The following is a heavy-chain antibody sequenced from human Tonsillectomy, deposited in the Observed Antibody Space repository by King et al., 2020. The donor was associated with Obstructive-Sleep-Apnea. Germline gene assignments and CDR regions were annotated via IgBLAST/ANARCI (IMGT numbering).Heavy chain of an antibody. Sequence: VQLVESGGGLVQPGGSLRLSCSASGFTFSSYGMNWVRPAPGKGLGWVSYISSSSSTIYYADSVKGRFTISGENAKNSLYLQMNSLRAEDTAVDYCAGTLPLRDDSSGYYGVGLDYWGQGSLVTVSS. V-gene: IGHV3-48*04. CDR3: AGTLPLRDDSSGYYGVGLDY. CDR2: ISSSSSTI. D-gene: IGHD3-22*01. CDR1: GFTFSSYG. J-gene: IGHJ4*02.